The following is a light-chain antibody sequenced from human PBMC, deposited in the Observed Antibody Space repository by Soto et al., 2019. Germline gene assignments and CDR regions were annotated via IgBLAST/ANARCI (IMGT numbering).Light chain of an antibody. J-gene: IGKJ3*01. CDR3: QQSYSTPLT. CDR2: VAS. V-gene: IGKV1-39*01. CDR1: QSISNF. Sequence: DIQMTQSPSSLSASVGDRVTITCRASQSISNFLHWYQQKPGKAPTLLIYVASSLQNGVSSRFSGSGAGTDFTLTISSLQPEDFATYYCQQSYSTPLTFGPGTKVDIK.